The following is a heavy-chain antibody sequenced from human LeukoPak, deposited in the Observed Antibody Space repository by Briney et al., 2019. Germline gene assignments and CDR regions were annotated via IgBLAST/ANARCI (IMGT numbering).Heavy chain of an antibody. D-gene: IGHD3-10*01. V-gene: IGHV3-23*01. J-gene: IGHJ4*02. CDR3: AKGSAAMVRGVISH. CDR2: ISGSGGST. Sequence: PGGSLRLSCAASGFTFSSYAMSWVRQAPGKGLEWVSAISGSGGSTYYAVSVKGRFTISRDNSKNTLYLQMNSLRAEDTAVYYCAKGSAAMVRGVISHWGQGTLVTVSS. CDR1: GFTFSSYA.